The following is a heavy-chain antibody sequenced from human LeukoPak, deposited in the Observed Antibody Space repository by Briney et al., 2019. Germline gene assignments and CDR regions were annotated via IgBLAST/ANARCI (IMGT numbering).Heavy chain of an antibody. D-gene: IGHD6-13*01. J-gene: IGHJ6*03. CDR1: GGSISSYY. CDR2: IYTSGST. Sequence: PSETLSLTCTVSGGSISSYYWSWIRQPPGKGLEWIGYIYTSGSTNYNPSLKSRVTISVDTSKNQFSLKLSSVTDADTAVYYCARVKYSSSWYYYYYMDVWGKGTTVTVSS. CDR3: ARVKYSSSWYYYYYMDV. V-gene: IGHV4-4*09.